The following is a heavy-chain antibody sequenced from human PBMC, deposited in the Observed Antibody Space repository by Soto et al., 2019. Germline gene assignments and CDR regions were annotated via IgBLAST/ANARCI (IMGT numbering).Heavy chain of an antibody. CDR1: GYSFTSYW. D-gene: IGHD3-3*01. CDR3: ARTPSSGTIFGVVIPDYYYGMDV. CDR2: IYPGDSDT. Sequence: GESLKISCKGSGYSFTSYWIGWVRQMRGKGLEWMGIIYPGDSDTRYSPSFQGQVTISADKSISTAYLQWSSLKASDTAMYYCARTPSSGTIFGVVIPDYYYGMDVWGQGTTVTVSS. J-gene: IGHJ6*02. V-gene: IGHV5-51*01.